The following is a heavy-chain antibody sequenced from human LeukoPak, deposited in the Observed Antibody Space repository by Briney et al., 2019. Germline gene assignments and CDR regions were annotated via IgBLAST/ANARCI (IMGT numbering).Heavy chain of an antibody. V-gene: IGHV7-4-1*02. CDR1: GYTFTSYA. Sequence: ASVKVSCKASGYTFTSYAMNWVRQAPGQGLEWMGWINTNTGNPTYAQGFTGRFVFSLDTSVSTAYLQISSLKAEDTAVYYCARGMSNSPYYFYYYMDVWGKGTTVTVSS. CDR3: ARGMSNSPYYFYYYMDV. J-gene: IGHJ6*03. CDR2: INTNTGNP. D-gene: IGHD5-24*01.